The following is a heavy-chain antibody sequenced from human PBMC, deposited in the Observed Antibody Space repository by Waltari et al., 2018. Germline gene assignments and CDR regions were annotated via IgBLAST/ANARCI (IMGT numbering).Heavy chain of an antibody. CDR3: AKDKGSDYYYMDV. Sequence: EVQLLESGGGLVQPGGSLRLSCAASGFTFSSYAMSWVRQAPGKGLEWVSVIYSGGSTYYADSVKGRFTISRDNAKNSLYLQMNSLRAEDTALYYCAKDKGSDYYYMDVWGKGTTVTVSS. V-gene: IGHV3-23*03. D-gene: IGHD6-6*01. CDR1: GFTFSSYA. CDR2: IYSGGST. J-gene: IGHJ6*03.